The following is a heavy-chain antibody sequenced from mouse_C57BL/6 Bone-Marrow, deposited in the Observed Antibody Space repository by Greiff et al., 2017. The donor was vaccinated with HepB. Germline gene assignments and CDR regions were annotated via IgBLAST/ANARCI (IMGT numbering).Heavy chain of an antibody. CDR2: IYPGSGST. J-gene: IGHJ4*01. Sequence: QVQLQQPGAELVKPGASVKLSCKASGYTFTSYWMHWVKQRPGRGLEWIGDIYPGSGSTNYNEKFKSKATLTVDTSSSTAYMQLSSLTSEDSAVYYCARKRDYWGQGTSVTVSS. CDR3: ARKRDY. V-gene: IGHV1-55*01. CDR1: GYTFTSYW.